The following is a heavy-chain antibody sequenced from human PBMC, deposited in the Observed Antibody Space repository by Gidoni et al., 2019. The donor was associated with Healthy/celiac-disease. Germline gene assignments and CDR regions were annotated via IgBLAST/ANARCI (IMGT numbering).Heavy chain of an antibody. D-gene: IGHD3-22*01. V-gene: IGHV3-23*01. CDR2: SSGSGGNT. Sequence: EVHLLESGGGLVQPGGSLRLSCAASRFTFSRSAMSWVRPAPGKGLEWVSSSSGSGGNTFYADSVKGRFTISIDNSKNMMYLRMNSLRAEDTAVYYCAKDSEDFYDSSGYYYGYDAFDIWGQGTMVTVSS. CDR3: AKDSEDFYDSSGYYYGYDAFDI. CDR1: RFTFSRSA. J-gene: IGHJ3*02.